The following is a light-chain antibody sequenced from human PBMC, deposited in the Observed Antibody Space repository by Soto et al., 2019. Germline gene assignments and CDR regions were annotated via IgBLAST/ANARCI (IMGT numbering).Light chain of an antibody. V-gene: IGKV3-20*01. CDR3: QQYAGSLSWT. J-gene: IGKJ1*01. CDR2: GSS. Sequence: EIVLTQSPGTLSLSPGERATLSCRASQSVNSNYLVWYQQNPGQAPRLLIYGSSIRATGIPDRFSGSGSGTDFTLTISRLEPEDFAVYYCQQYAGSLSWTFGQGTKVEIK. CDR1: QSVNSNY.